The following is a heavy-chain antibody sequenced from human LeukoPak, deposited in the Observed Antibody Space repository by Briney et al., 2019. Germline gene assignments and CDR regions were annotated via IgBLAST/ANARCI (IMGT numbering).Heavy chain of an antibody. V-gene: IGHV4-34*01. J-gene: IGHJ5*02. D-gene: IGHD3-22*01. CDR3: ARNIIGYWSSGYYWP. Sequence: SETLSLTCAVYGGSFSGYYWSWIRQPPGKGLEWIGEINHRGSTNYNPSLKSRVTISVDTSKNQFSLKLSSVTAADTAVYYCARNIIGYWSSGYYWPWGQGTLVTVSS. CDR1: GGSFSGYY. CDR2: INHRGST.